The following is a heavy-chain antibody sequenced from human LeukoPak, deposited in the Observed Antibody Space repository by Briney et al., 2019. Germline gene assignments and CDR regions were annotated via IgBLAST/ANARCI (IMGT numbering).Heavy chain of an antibody. D-gene: IGHD4-17*01. V-gene: IGHV3-7*01. CDR3: ARGPNFGDYVDFLDS. CDR1: GFTFSSHW. Sequence: GGSLRLSCAASGFTFSSHWMTWVRLAPGKGLEWVANIKQGGSQKYYVDSVKGRFPISRDDAKSTLFLQMNHLRAEDSALYYCARGPNFGDYVDFLDSWGQGTLVTVSS. J-gene: IGHJ4*02. CDR2: IKQGGSQK.